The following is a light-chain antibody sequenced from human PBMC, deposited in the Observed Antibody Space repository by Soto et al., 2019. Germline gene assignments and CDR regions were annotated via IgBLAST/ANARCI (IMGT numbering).Light chain of an antibody. CDR2: DAS. CDR3: QQYNSYSAWT. CDR1: QSISSW. V-gene: IGKV1-5*01. Sequence: DIQMTQSPSTLSASVGGRVTITCRASQSISSWLAWYQLKPGKAPKLLIYDASSLQSGVPSRFSGSGSGSEFTLTIRSLQPDDFATYYCQQYNSYSAWTFGQGTKVEIK. J-gene: IGKJ1*01.